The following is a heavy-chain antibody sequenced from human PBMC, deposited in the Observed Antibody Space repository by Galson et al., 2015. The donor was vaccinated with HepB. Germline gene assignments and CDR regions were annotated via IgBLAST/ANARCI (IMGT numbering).Heavy chain of an antibody. CDR1: GFNFSNYA. CDR2: VSTSGGGP. Sequence: SLRLSCAASGFNFSNYAMDWVRQAPGKGLEWVSAVSTSGGGPYYADSVKGRFTISRDNSKNTLFLQMNSLRAEDTAVYYCGRAVYSYGPADYWGQGTLVTVSS. D-gene: IGHD5-18*01. CDR3: GRAVYSYGPADY. V-gene: IGHV3-23*01. J-gene: IGHJ4*02.